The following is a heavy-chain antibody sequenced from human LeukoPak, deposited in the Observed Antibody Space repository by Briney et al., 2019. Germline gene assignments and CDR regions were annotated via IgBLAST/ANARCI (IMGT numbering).Heavy chain of an antibody. D-gene: IGHD6-19*01. J-gene: IGHJ1*01. CDR2: ISSSSASA. V-gene: IGHV3-48*01. Sequence: GGSLRLSCAASGFALSGYTMNWVRQAPGKGLEWISSISSSSASAYYADSVKGRFAVSRDNAKNSLYLQMNSLRAEDTAVYYCAKAEVAGIYFQHWGQGTLVTVSS. CDR1: GFALSGYT. CDR3: AKAEVAGIYFQH.